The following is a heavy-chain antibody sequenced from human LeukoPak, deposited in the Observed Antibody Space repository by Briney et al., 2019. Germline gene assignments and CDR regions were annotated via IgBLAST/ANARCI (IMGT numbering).Heavy chain of an antibody. D-gene: IGHD3-22*01. CDR3: ARLGYYYDSSGYYGFDY. J-gene: IGHJ4*02. Sequence: PSETLSLTCTVSGGSISSSSYYWGWIRQPPGKGLERIGSIYYSGSTYYNPSLKSRVTISVDTSKNRFSLKLSSVTAADTAVYCCARLGYYYDSSGYYGFDYWGQGTLVTVSS. V-gene: IGHV4-39*01. CDR2: IYYSGST. CDR1: GGSISSSSYY.